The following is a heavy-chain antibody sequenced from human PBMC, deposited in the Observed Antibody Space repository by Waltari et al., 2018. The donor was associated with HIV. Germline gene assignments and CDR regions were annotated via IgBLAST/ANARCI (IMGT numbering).Heavy chain of an antibody. CDR2: IWYDGSKK. CDR1: GFTFSSYG. CDR3: ARGVHDFYYGMDV. V-gene: IGHV3-33*01. Sequence: QVQLVESGGGVVQPGRSLRLSCAVSGFTFSSYGMHWVRQARGKGLGWVAVIWYDGSKKYYADSVKGRFTISRDNSKNTLYLQMNGLRDEDTAVYDCARGVHDFYYGMDVWGQGTSVTVSS. J-gene: IGHJ6*02.